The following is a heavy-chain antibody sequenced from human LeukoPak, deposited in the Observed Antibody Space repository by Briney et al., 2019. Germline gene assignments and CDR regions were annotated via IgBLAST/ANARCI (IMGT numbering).Heavy chain of an antibody. CDR1: GYTFTSYD. CDR2: MNPNSGNT. Sequence: ASVTVSCKASGYTFTSYDINWVRQAPGQGLEWMGWMNPNSGNTGYAQKFQGRVTMTRNTSISTAYMELSSLRSEDTAVYYCARGERRTQKIDPWGQGTLVTVSS. J-gene: IGHJ5*02. CDR3: ARGERRTQKIDP. V-gene: IGHV1-8*01. D-gene: IGHD1-1*01.